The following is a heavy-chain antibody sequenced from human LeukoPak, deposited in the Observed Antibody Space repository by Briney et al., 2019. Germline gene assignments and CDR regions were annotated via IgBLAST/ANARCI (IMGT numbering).Heavy chain of an antibody. J-gene: IGHJ4*02. Sequence: PGGSLRLSCAASGFTFNTYAMSWVRQAPGKGLGWVSAMSGSGGRTYYADSVKGRFTISRENSKNTLSLQMNSLRAEDTAVYYCAKWGCSGGSCYPFDYWGQGTLVTVSS. CDR2: MSGSGGRT. V-gene: IGHV3-23*01. CDR1: GFTFNTYA. D-gene: IGHD2-15*01. CDR3: AKWGCSGGSCYPFDY.